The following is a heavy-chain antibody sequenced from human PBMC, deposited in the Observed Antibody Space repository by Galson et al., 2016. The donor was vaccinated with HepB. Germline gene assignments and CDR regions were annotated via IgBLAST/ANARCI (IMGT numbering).Heavy chain of an antibody. J-gene: IGHJ4*01. CDR1: GFTFSNYG. D-gene: IGHD2/OR15-2a*01. CDR2: DSMDGRRK. V-gene: IGHV3-30*03. Sequence: SLRLSCAASGFTFSNYGMHWVRQAPGKGLEWVAADSMDGRRKFYADSVKGRFTISRDNSNSMLFLQMSSLRADDTAVYYCARRHEYCPPVGCSVDYWGQEPWSPSPQ. CDR3: ARRHEYCPPVGCSVDY.